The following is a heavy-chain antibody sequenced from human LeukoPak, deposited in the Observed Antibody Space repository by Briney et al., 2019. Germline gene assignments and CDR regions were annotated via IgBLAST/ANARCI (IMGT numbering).Heavy chain of an antibody. CDR1: GYSFTSYW. CDR2: IDPSDSYT. D-gene: IGHD1-26*01. CDR3: ARRVGATGWFDP. J-gene: IGHJ5*02. V-gene: IGHV5-10-1*01. Sequence: KTGESLKISCKGSGYSFTSYWISWVRQMPGKGLEWMGRIDPSDSYTNYSPSFQGHVTISADKSISTAYLQWSSLKASDTAMYYCARRVGATGWFDPWGQGTLVTVSS.